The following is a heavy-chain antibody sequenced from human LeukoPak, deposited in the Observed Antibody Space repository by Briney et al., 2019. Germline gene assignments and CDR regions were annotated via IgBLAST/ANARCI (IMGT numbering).Heavy chain of an antibody. V-gene: IGHV4-59*11. CDR3: ARVGYDSSGYLYGMDV. CDR2: IYYSGST. Sequence: PSETLSLTCTVSGGSISSHYWSWIRQPPGKGLEWIAYIYYSGSTNYNPSLKSRVTISVDTSKNQFSLKLSSVTAADTAVYYCARVGYDSSGYLYGMDVWGQGTTVTVSS. D-gene: IGHD3-22*01. CDR1: GGSISSHY. J-gene: IGHJ6*02.